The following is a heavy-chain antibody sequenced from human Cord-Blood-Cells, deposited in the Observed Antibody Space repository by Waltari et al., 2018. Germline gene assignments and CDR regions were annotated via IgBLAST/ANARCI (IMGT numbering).Heavy chain of an antibody. CDR3: ARELDIVVVPAANWFDP. CDR2: INPNSGGT. CDR1: GYTFTGYY. V-gene: IGHV1-2*02. D-gene: IGHD2-2*03. J-gene: IGHJ5*02. Sequence: QVQLVQSGAAVKKPGASVKVSCKASGYTFTGYYMHWVRQAPGQGLEWMGWINPNSGGTNYAQKFQGRVTMTRDTSISTAYMELSRLRSDDTAVYYCARELDIVVVPAANWFDPWGQGTLVTVSS.